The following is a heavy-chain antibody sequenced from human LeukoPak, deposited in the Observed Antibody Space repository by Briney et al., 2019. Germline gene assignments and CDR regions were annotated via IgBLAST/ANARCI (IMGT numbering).Heavy chain of an antibody. Sequence: PGGSLRLSCAASGFTFSSYWMHWVRQAPGKGLEWVSRINSDGSSITYADSVKGRFTISRDNAKNTLYLQMNRLRVEDTAVYYCAREGRVSGYDFDCWGQGTLVTVSS. CDR2: INSDGSSI. CDR3: AREGRVSGYDFDC. V-gene: IGHV3-74*03. J-gene: IGHJ4*02. CDR1: GFTFSSYW. D-gene: IGHD5-12*01.